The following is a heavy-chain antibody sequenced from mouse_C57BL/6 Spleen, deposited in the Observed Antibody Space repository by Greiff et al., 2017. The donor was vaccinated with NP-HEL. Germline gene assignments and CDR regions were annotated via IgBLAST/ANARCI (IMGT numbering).Heavy chain of an antibody. CDR3: ARKYYGSEGYWYFDV. J-gene: IGHJ1*03. D-gene: IGHD1-1*01. Sequence: VQLKESGGGLVKPGGSLKLSCAASGFTFSDYGMHWVRQAPEKGLEWVAYISSGSSTIYYADTVKGRFTISRDNAKNTLFLQMTSLRSEDTAMYYCARKYYGSEGYWYFDVWGTGTTVTVSS. CDR2: ISSGSSTI. CDR1: GFTFSDYG. V-gene: IGHV5-17*01.